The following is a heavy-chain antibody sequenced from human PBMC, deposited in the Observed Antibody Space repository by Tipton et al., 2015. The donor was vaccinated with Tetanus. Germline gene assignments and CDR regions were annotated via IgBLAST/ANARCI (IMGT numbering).Heavy chain of an antibody. CDR2: INYSGTT. D-gene: IGHD3-9*01. CDR3: ARHSSLKALNY. CDR1: GGSFNTFY. J-gene: IGHJ4*02. V-gene: IGHV4-34*01. Sequence: TLSLTCAVYGGSFNTFYWSWLRQPPGKGLEWIGEINYSGTTNYNPSLKSRVTMSVDTSKNQFSLQLSSMTAADTAVYYCARHSSLKALNYWGQGTLVTASS.